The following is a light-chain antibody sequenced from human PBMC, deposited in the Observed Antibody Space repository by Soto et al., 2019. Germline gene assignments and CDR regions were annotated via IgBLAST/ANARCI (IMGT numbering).Light chain of an antibody. V-gene: IGLV2-11*01. CDR3: CSYAGNYNLV. Sequence: QSVLTQPRSVSGSPGQSVTISCTGTSSDVGGYSFVSWFQQHPGKAPKLMTYDVNKRPSGVPDRFSGSKSGNTASLTISGLQAEDEADYYCCSYAGNYNLVFGGGTKLTVL. CDR1: SSDVGGYSF. J-gene: IGLJ2*01. CDR2: DVN.